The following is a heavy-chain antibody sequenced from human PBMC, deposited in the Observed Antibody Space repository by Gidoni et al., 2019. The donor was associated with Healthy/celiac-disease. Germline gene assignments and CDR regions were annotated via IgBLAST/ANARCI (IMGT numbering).Heavy chain of an antibody. V-gene: IGHV3-15*01. Sequence: EVQLVESGGGLVKPGGSLRLSCAASGFTFSNAGMSWVRQAPGKGLEWVGRIKSKTDGGTTDYAAPVKGRFTISRDDSKNTLYLQMNSLKTEDTAVYYCTTGRVYCGGDCFPDDWYFDLWGRGTLVTVSS. CDR2: IKSKTDGGTT. CDR1: GFTFSNAG. CDR3: TTGRVYCGGDCFPDDWYFDL. D-gene: IGHD2-21*02. J-gene: IGHJ2*01.